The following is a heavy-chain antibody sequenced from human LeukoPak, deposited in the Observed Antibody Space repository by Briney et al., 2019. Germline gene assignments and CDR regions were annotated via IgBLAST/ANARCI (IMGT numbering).Heavy chain of an antibody. CDR2: INPGNGGI. Sequence: ASVKVSRKASGYNFIGYYIHWVRQAPGQGLEWMGWINPGNGGISYAQKFQGRVTMTRDTSINTAYMDLNSLTSDDTAVYYCAKVAVSGWYSGGNFDYWGQGTLVTVSS. V-gene: IGHV1-2*02. J-gene: IGHJ4*02. CDR3: AKVAVSGWYSGGNFDY. CDR1: GYNFIGYY. D-gene: IGHD6-19*01.